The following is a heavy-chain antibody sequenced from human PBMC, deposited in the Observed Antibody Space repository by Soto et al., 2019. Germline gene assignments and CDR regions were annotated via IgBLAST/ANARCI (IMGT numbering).Heavy chain of an antibody. J-gene: IGHJ4*02. CDR1: GGSVSGGSYY. Sequence: QVQLQESGPGLVKPSETLSLTCTVSGGSVSGGSYYWSWIRQPPGKGLEWIGYIYNSGTTYYNPSLKSRVTMSLDTSKNQFSLKVNSVTAADTAVYYCAIDSHAPMDSWRQGTLITVSS. CDR3: AIDSHAPMDS. V-gene: IGHV4-61*01. CDR2: IYNSGTT.